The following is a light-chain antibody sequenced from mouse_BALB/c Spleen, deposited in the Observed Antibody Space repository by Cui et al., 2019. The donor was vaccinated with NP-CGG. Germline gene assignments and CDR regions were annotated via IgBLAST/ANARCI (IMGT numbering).Light chain of an antibody. V-gene: IGLV1*01. Sequence: PAVIQQSAPTTSPGETVTLTCRSSTGAVTTSNYANWVQEKPDHLFTGLIGGTNNRAPGVPARFSGSLIGDKAALIITGAQTEDEAIYFCALWYSNHWVFGGGTKLTVL. CDR1: TGAVTTSNY. CDR3: ALWYSNHWV. CDR2: GTN. J-gene: IGLJ1*01.